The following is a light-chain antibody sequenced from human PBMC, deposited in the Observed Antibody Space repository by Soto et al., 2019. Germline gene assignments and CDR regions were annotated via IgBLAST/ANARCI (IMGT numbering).Light chain of an antibody. CDR1: QSVGSS. CDR3: QKYNAWPPT. CDR2: GAS. Sequence: VLKQYAANLSLAPVEIVSMSCMTSQSVGSSLAWYQQVPGQAPRLLIYGASSRETGISDRFSGGGSGTEFVLTISDLQSEDFAVYSCQKYNAWPPTCGKGHKVDIK. V-gene: IGKV3-15*01. J-gene: IGKJ1*01.